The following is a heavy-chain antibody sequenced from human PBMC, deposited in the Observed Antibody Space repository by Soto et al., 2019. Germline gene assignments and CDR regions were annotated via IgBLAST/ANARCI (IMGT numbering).Heavy chain of an antibody. CDR1: GFSLSTSGVG. J-gene: IGHJ5*02. Sequence: SGPTLVHPTQTLTLTCTFSGFSLSTSGVGVGWIRQPPGKALEWLALIYWDDDKRYSPSLKSRLTITKDTSKNQVVLTMTNMDPVDTATYYCAHRRNFWSGYYSFNWFDPWGQGTLVTVSS. CDR2: IYWDDDK. D-gene: IGHD3-3*01. V-gene: IGHV2-5*02. CDR3: AHRRNFWSGYYSFNWFDP.